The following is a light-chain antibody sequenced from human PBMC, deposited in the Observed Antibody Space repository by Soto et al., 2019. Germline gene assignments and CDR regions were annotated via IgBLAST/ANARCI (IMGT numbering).Light chain of an antibody. J-gene: IGKJ1*01. V-gene: IGKV1-5*01. CDR3: QQYNSFSRT. CDR1: QSISSW. CDR2: DAS. Sequence: DIQMTQSPSTLSASVGDRVTITCRASQSISSWLAWYQQKPGKAPKLLIYDASTLESGVPSRFSGSGSGTEFTLTINSLQTDDFAIYYCQQYNSFSRTFGQGTKVDI.